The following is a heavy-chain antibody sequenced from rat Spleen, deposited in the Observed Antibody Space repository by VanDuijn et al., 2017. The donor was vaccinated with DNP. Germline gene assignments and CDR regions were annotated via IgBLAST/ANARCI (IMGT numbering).Heavy chain of an antibody. CDR1: GFSLTDFN. Sequence: QVQLKESGPDMVQPSQTLSLTCAVSGFSLTDFNAHWVRQPPGKVLEWIAAISSVGSTYYNLALKSRLSISRDTSKSQFFLKMSSLQTEDTAIYFCTRKMDWGQGVMVTVSA. J-gene: IGHJ2*01. CDR3: TRKMD. V-gene: IGHV2S12*01. D-gene: IGHD1-12*02. CDR2: ISSVGST.